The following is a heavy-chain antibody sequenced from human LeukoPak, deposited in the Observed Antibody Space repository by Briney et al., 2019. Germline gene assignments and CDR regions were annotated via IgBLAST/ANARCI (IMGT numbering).Heavy chain of an antibody. CDR2: NSSSSSYT. CDR1: GFPFSEYY. CDR3: ARFKREWLRSEYSFDY. D-gene: IGHD5-12*01. J-gene: IGHJ4*02. V-gene: IGHV3-11*06. Sequence: PGGPLRLLCGASGFPFSEYYMSWMPQSPGKGLEWVSYNSSSSSYTNYADSVKGRFTISRDNAKNSLYLQMNSLRAEGTAVYYCARFKREWLRSEYSFDYWGQGILVTVS.